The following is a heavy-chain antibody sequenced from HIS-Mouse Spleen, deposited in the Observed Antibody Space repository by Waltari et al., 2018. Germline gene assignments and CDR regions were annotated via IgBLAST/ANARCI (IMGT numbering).Heavy chain of an antibody. CDR2: MNPNSGNT. CDR3: AFYGSIAAPSGVEYFQH. Sequence: QVQLVQSGAEAKKPGASVKVSCKASGYPFTSYDINWVRQATGQGLEWMGWMNPNSGNTGYAQKFQGRVTMTRNTSISTAYMELSSLRSEDTAVYYCAFYGSIAAPSGVEYFQHWGQGTLVTVSS. D-gene: IGHD6-6*01. J-gene: IGHJ1*01. CDR1: GYPFTSYD. V-gene: IGHV1-8*01.